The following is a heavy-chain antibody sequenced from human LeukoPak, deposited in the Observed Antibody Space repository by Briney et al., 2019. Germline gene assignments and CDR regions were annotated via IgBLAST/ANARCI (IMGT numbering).Heavy chain of an antibody. D-gene: IGHD1-1*01. Sequence: GASVKVSCKASGYIFTVYYMHWVRQAPGQGLEWMGWINLNSGGTNYAQKFQGRVTMTRDTSISTAYMELSRLRSDDTAVYYCARDAGTNTGTSDYWGQGTLVTVSS. CDR2: INLNSGGT. CDR3: ARDAGTNTGTSDY. V-gene: IGHV1-2*02. J-gene: IGHJ4*02. CDR1: GYIFTVYY.